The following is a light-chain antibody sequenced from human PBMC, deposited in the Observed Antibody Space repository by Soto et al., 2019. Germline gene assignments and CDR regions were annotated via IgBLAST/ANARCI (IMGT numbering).Light chain of an antibody. V-gene: IGLV2-11*01. CDR3: CSYAGSSTWV. CDR2: DVN. J-gene: IGLJ3*02. Sequence: QSALTQPRSVSASPGQSVTISCSGTSSDVGGSKYVSWYQQHPGEAPKVIIYDVNKRPSGVPDRFSGSKTGSTASLTISGLQAEDEADYYCCSYAGSSTWVFGGGTKLTVL. CDR1: SSDVGGSKY.